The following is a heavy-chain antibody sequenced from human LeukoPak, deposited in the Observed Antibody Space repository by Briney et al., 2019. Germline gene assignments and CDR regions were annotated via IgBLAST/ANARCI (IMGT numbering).Heavy chain of an antibody. V-gene: IGHV4-61*02. Sequence: PSETLSLTCTVSGGSISSGSYYWSWIRQPAGKGLEWIGRIYTSGSTNYNPSPKSRVTISVDTSKNQFSLKLSSVTAADTAVYYCARDSHYWGQGTLVTVSS. CDR2: IYTSGST. CDR1: GGSISSGSYY. J-gene: IGHJ4*02. CDR3: ARDSHY.